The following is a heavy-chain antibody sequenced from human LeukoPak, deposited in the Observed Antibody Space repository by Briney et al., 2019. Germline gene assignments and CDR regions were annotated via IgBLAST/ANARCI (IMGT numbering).Heavy chain of an antibody. J-gene: IGHJ5*02. CDR1: GFTFSSYS. D-gene: IGHD6-6*01. Sequence: GGSLRLSCAASGFTFSSYSMNWVRQAPGKGLEWVSSISSSSSYIYYADSVKGRFTISRDNAKNSLYLQMNSLRAEDTALYYCVKASSSSPQYNWFDAWGQGTLVTVSS. CDR3: VKASSSSPQYNWFDA. CDR2: ISSSSSYI. V-gene: IGHV3-21*04.